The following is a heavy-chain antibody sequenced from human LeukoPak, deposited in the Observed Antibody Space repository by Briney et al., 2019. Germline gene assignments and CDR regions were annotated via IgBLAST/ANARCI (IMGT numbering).Heavy chain of an antibody. CDR3: ASPAAGSSGYSYGFSH. V-gene: IGHV3-11*04. J-gene: IGHJ4*02. CDR2: ISSSGSTI. Sequence: GGSLRLSCAASGFTFSDYYMSWIRQAPGKGLEWVSYISSSGSTIYYADSVKGRFTISRDNAKNSLYPQMNSLRAEDTAVYYCASPAAGSSGYSYGFSHWGQGTLVTASS. D-gene: IGHD5-18*01. CDR1: GFTFSDYY.